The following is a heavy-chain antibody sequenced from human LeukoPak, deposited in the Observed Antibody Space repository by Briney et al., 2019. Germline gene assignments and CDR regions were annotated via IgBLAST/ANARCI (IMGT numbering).Heavy chain of an antibody. D-gene: IGHD3-22*01. CDR3: ARALRYYSDSSGYAFDY. Sequence: GASVKVSCKASGGTFRSFAISWVRQAPGQGLEWMGGIIPILRTANYAQKFQGRVTITADESTSTAYMELSSLRSEDTAVYYCARALRYYSDSSGYAFDYWGQVTLVTVSS. J-gene: IGHJ4*02. CDR1: GGTFRSFA. CDR2: IIPILRTA. V-gene: IGHV1-69*13.